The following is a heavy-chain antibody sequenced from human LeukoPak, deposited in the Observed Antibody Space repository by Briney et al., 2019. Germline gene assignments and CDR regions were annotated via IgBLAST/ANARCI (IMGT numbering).Heavy chain of an antibody. CDR1: EFTFSDHW. CDR2: ISYDGSNK. D-gene: IGHD6-13*01. J-gene: IGHJ6*02. CDR3: AKDAHYSSSLNYYYYGMDV. V-gene: IGHV3-30*18. Sequence: GGSLTLSCAASEFTFSDHWMTWVRQAPGKGLEWVAVISYDGSNKYYADSVKGRFTISRDNSKNTLYLQMNSLRAEDTAVYYCAKDAHYSSSLNYYYYGMDVWGQGTTVTVSS.